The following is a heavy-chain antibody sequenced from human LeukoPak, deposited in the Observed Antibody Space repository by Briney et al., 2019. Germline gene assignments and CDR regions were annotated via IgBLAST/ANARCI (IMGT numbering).Heavy chain of an antibody. CDR2: INHSGST. V-gene: IGHV4-34*01. J-gene: IGHJ4*02. CDR1: GGSFSGYY. CDR3: ARGLYSSGWFDY. Sequence: PSETLSLTCAVYGGSFSGYYWSWIRQPPGKGLEWIGEINHSGSTNYNPSLESRVTISVDTSKNQFSLKLSSVTAADTAVYYCARGLYSSGWFDYWGQGTLVTVSS. D-gene: IGHD6-19*01.